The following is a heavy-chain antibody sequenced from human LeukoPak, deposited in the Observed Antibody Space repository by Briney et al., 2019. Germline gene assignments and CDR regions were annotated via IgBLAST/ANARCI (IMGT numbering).Heavy chain of an antibody. CDR1: GLIFETYG. V-gene: IGHV3-30*18. Sequence: PGRSLRLSCEVSGLIFETYGMHWVRLAPGKGLEWVGVISKNGSNTYYGDSVKGRFTISRDNTNNTLSLQMNGLTTEDTGVYFCVKGRRGSSYVHYFDSWGQGTLVTVSS. D-gene: IGHD5-18*01. CDR2: ISKNGSNT. CDR3: VKGRRGSSYVHYFDS. J-gene: IGHJ4*02.